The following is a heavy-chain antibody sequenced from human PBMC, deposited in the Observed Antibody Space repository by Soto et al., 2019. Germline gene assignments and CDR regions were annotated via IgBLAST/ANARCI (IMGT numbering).Heavy chain of an antibody. D-gene: IGHD4-17*01. Sequence: GGSLRLSCAASGFTFSSYAMSWVRQAPGKGLEWVSAISGSGGSTYYADSVNGRLTIHRDNSKDTLYLQMNSLRAEDTAEYYCAKEEGDDYGGNFDYWGQGTLVTVSS. V-gene: IGHV3-23*01. CDR2: ISGSGGST. CDR3: AKEEGDDYGGNFDY. CDR1: GFTFSSYA. J-gene: IGHJ4*02.